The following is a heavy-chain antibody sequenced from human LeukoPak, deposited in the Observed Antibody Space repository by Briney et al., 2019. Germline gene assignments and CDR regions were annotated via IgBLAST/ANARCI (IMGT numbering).Heavy chain of an antibody. J-gene: IGHJ3*02. D-gene: IGHD2-8*01. CDR2: IYRSGST. CDR1: GYSISSGYY. V-gene: IGHV4-38-2*02. Sequence: SETLSLTCTVSGYSISSGYYWGWIRQSPGKGLEWIATIYRSGSTYYNPSLKSRVTISIDTSKNQFSLKLSSVTAADTAVYYCARVGELMVYAPHGPDDAFDIWGQGTMVTVSS. CDR3: ARVGELMVYAPHGPDDAFDI.